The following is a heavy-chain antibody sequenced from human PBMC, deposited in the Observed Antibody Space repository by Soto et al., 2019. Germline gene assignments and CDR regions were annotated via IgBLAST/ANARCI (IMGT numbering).Heavy chain of an antibody. D-gene: IGHD2-21*02. V-gene: IGHV3-30*18. CDR3: AKGGHYCGGDCYPYNFDY. J-gene: IGHJ4*02. Sequence: PGGSLRLSCAASGFTFSSYGMHWVRQAPGKGLEWVAVISYDGSNKYYADSVKGRFTISRDNSKNTLYLQVNSLRAEDTAVYYCAKGGHYCGGDCYPYNFDYWGQGTLVTV. CDR2: ISYDGSNK. CDR1: GFTFSSYG.